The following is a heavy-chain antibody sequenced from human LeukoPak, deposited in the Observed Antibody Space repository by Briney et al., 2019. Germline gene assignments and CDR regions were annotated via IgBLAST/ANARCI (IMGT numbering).Heavy chain of an antibody. J-gene: IGHJ4*02. CDR2: IIPIFGTA. CDR1: GGTFSSYA. D-gene: IGHD6-6*01. CDR3: AKAHGGGSSKVNLYSDY. Sequence: ASVKVSCKASGGTFSSYAISWVRQAPGQGLEWLGGIIPIFGTANYAQKFLGRVTITTDESTSTAYMELSSLRAEDTAVYYCAKAHGGGSSKVNLYSDYWGQGTLVTVSS. V-gene: IGHV1-69*05.